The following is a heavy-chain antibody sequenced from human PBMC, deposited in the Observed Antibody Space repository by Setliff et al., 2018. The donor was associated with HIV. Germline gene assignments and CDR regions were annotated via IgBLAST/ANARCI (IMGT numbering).Heavy chain of an antibody. J-gene: IGHJ4*02. CDR2: IKLSSGGT. D-gene: IGHD6-25*01. Sequence: ASVKVSCNAPGNSFNGDFLNWVRPAPGQGLEWMGNIKLSSGGTKFAQKFLGRVTMTRDTSTNTAFMELRRLNSDDTATYFCVTSPGSFTSVDETEAGDYWGQGTLDTVSS. V-gene: IGHV1-2*02. CDR1: GNSFNGDF. CDR3: VTSPGSFTSVDETEAGDY.